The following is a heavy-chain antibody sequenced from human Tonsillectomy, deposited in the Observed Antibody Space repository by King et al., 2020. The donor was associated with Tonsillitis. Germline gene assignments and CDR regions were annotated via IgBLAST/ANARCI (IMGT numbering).Heavy chain of an antibody. J-gene: IGHJ4*02. Sequence: VQLVESGGGLVQPGGSLRLSCAVSGFTFSSYAMSWVRQAPGKGLEWVSGIWDRGRKKHYADSVRGRFTISRDTSKNTVYLQMNSLRVEDTAVYYCARRYGDFPSADYWGQGTLVTVSS. CDR3: ARRYGDFPSADY. CDR1: GFTFSSYA. V-gene: IGHV3-23*04. D-gene: IGHD2-21*02. CDR2: IWDRGRKK.